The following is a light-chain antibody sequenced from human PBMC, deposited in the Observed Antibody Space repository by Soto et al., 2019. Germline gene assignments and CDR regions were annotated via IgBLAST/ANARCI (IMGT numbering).Light chain of an antibody. CDR3: CSYTTTDTYV. Sequence: QSALTQPASVSGSPGQSIVISCTGTSSDVGAYNYVSWYQQYPGKVPKLMIYDVNNRPSGVSNRFSGSKSGNTASLTISGLQAEDEADYYCCSYTTTDTYVFGTGTKVTVL. J-gene: IGLJ1*01. V-gene: IGLV2-14*03. CDR1: SSDVGAYNY. CDR2: DVN.